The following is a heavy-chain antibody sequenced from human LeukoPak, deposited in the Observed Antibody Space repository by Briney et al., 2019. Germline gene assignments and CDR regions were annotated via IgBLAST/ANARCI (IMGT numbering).Heavy chain of an antibody. D-gene: IGHD3-22*01. CDR3: VRRYYEYNVYHRLFDY. CDR1: GSTFDDYA. J-gene: IGHJ4*02. V-gene: IGHV3-9*01. CDR2: ISWNSRSI. Sequence: PGRSLRLSCAVSGSTFDDYATQSVRPARGKGLGLVSGISWNSRSIGHAACVKGPFTVSRDNAKSTVFPQMISLRAEYTALYFCVRRYYEYNVYHRLFDYWGEGILVTVSS.